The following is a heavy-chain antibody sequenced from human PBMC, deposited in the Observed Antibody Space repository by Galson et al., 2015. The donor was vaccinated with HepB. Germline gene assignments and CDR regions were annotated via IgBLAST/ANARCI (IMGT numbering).Heavy chain of an antibody. CDR1: GFTFSSYG. D-gene: IGHD6-13*01. CDR3: AKDASVLAADYYFDS. CDR2: ISYNGNNK. Sequence: SLRLSCAASGFTFSSYGTHWVRRAPGKGLEWVAVISYNGNNKYSADSVKGRFTISRDNSQNTLYLQMNSLRLEDTAVYYCAKDASVLAADYYFDSWGQGTKVTVSS. V-gene: IGHV3-30*18. J-gene: IGHJ4*02.